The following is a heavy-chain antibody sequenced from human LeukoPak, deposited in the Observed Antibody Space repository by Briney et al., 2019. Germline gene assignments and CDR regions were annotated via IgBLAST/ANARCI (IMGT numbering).Heavy chain of an antibody. CDR2: IWYDGSNK. Sequence: SGRSLRLSCAASGFTFSSYGMHWVRQAPGKGLEWVAVIWYDGSNKYYADSVKGRFTISRDNSKNTLYLQMNSLRAEDTAVYYCARESGTAMATGYFDLWGRGTLVTVSS. D-gene: IGHD5-18*01. CDR1: GFTFSSYG. V-gene: IGHV3-33*01. CDR3: ARESGTAMATGYFDL. J-gene: IGHJ2*01.